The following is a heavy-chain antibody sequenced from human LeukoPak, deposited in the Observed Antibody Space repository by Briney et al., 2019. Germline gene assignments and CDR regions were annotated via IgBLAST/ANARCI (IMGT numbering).Heavy chain of an antibody. CDR1: GYTFTGYY. CDR3: ARGAYYYDSSGYYYHYYYYYYMDV. CDR2: MNPNSGNT. Sequence: GASVKVSCKASGYTFTGYYMHWVRQAPGQGLEWMGWMNPNSGNTGYAQKFQGRVTITRNTSISTAYMELSSLRSEDTAVYYCARGAYYYDSSGYYYHYYYYYYMDVWGKGTTVTVSS. D-gene: IGHD3-22*01. V-gene: IGHV1-8*03. J-gene: IGHJ6*03.